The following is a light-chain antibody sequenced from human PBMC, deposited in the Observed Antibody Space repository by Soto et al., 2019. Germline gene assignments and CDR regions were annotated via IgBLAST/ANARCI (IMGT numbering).Light chain of an antibody. CDR3: QQYGNYWT. V-gene: IGKV1-5*03. CDR2: KAS. CDR1: RSVSSW. Sequence: DIQMTQSPSTLSASVGDRVTITCRAGRSVSSWLAWYQQKPGKAPKLLIYKASTLESGVPSRFSGSGSGTEFTLTISILQPDDFATYYCQQYGNYWTFGQGTTVEI. J-gene: IGKJ1*01.